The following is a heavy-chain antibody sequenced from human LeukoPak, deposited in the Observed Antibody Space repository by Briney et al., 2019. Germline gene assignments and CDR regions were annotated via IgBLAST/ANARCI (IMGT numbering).Heavy chain of an antibody. V-gene: IGHV1-3*01. D-gene: IGHD2-21*01. J-gene: IGHJ6*02. CDR3: ARDGARVVFVGVVPTNYYYYGMDV. Sequence: ASVKVSCKASGYTFTSYAMHWVRQAPGQRLEWMGWINAGNGNTKYSQKFQGRVTITRDTSASTAYMELSSLRSEDTAVYYCARDGARVVFVGVVPTNYYYYGMDVWGQGTTVTVSS. CDR1: GYTFTSYA. CDR2: INAGNGNT.